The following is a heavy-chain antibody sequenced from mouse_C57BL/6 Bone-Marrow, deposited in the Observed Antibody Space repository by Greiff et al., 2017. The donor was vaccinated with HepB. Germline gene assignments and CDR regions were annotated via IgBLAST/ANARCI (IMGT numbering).Heavy chain of an antibody. J-gene: IGHJ3*01. CDR2: IYPRDGST. V-gene: IGHV1-85*01. Sequence: VQLKQSGPELVKPGASVKLSCKASGYTFTSYDINWVKQRPGQGLEWIGWIYPRDGSTKYNEKFKGKATLTVDTSSSTAYMELHSLTSEDSAVYFCARENYDYPFAYWGQGTLVTVSA. D-gene: IGHD2-4*01. CDR3: ARENYDYPFAY. CDR1: GYTFTSYD.